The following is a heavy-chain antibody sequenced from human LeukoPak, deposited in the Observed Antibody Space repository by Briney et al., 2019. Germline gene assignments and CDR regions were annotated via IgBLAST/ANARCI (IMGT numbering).Heavy chain of an antibody. Sequence: GGSLRLSCTASGFTFGVYAMSWVRHAPGKGLEWLGFIRSKAYGGTTEYASSVNGRFTISRDDSKSIAYLQMNSLKTEDTAVYYCTRDHYDILTGYLLEYYFDYWGQGTLVTVSS. V-gene: IGHV3-49*04. CDR3: TRDHYDILTGYLLEYYFDY. CDR1: GFTFGVYA. CDR2: IRSKAYGGTT. D-gene: IGHD3-9*01. J-gene: IGHJ4*02.